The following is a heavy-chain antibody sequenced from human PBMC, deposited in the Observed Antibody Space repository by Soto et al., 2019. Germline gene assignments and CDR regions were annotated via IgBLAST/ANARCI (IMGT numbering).Heavy chain of an antibody. V-gene: IGHV3-9*01. CDR2: ISWNSGGI. D-gene: IGHD2-2*01. Sequence: EVQLVESGGGLVQPGRSLRLSCAASGFTFDDYAMHWVRQAPGKGLEWVSGISWNSGGIGYADSVKGRFTISRDNAKNSLYLQMNSLRAEDTALYYCAKGCSSTSCSEYYYYYYMDVWGKGTTVTVSS. CDR3: AKGCSSTSCSEYYYYYYMDV. J-gene: IGHJ6*03. CDR1: GFTFDDYA.